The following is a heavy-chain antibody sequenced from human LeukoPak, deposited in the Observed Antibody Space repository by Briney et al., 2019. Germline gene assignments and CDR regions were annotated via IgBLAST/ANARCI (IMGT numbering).Heavy chain of an antibody. D-gene: IGHD3-16*01. CDR2: IGTVGDT. V-gene: IGHV3-13*04. CDR3: VRGGEIGFDS. CDR1: GFTFSRYD. Sequence: GGSLRLSCAASGFTFSRYDMHWARQATGKGLEWISSIGTVGDTYYIGSVKGRFTISRENAKNSLYLQMNSLRAGDTAVYYCVRGGEIGFDSWGQGTLVTASS. J-gene: IGHJ5*01.